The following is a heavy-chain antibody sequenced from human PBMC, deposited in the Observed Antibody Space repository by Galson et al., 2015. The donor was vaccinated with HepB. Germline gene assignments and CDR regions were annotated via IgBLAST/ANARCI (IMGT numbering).Heavy chain of an antibody. CDR2: ISAYNGNT. CDR3: ARAQANIAARRAVDY. CDR1: GYTFTSYG. V-gene: IGHV1-18*01. Sequence: SVKVSCKASGYTFTSYGISWVRQAPGQGLEWMGWISAYNGNTNYAQKLQGRVTMTTDTSTSTAYMELRSLRSNDTAVYYCARAQANIAARRAVDYWGQGTLVTVSS. J-gene: IGHJ4*02. D-gene: IGHD6-6*01.